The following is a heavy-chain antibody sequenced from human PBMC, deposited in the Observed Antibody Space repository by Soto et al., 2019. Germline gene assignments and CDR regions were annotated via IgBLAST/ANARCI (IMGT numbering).Heavy chain of an antibody. CDR1: GFTFSSYW. D-gene: IGHD2-15*01. CDR2: INSDGSST. Sequence: EVQLVESGGGLVQPGGSLRLSCAASGFTFSSYWMHWVRQAPGKGLVWVSRINSDGSSTSYADSVKGRFTISRDNAKNTLDLQMNSLRAEETAVYYCVRTSLVVAAATREDYWGQGTLVTVS. V-gene: IGHV3-74*01. CDR3: VRTSLVVAAATREDY. J-gene: IGHJ4*02.